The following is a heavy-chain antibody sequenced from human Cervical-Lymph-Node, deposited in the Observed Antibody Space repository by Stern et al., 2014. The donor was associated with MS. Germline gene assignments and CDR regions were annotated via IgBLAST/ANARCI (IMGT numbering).Heavy chain of an antibody. Sequence: QVQLVESGADVKKPGASGTVSCRTSGYTFIDYYIHWVRQAPGQGLEWMGIINLSDGATTYAQKFQGRVTMTRDTSTNTAYMQLGSLTSEDTAVFFCAREGADNDAFDVWGQGTMVTVSS. CDR1: GYTFIDYY. CDR2: INLSDGAT. D-gene: IGHD1-26*01. J-gene: IGHJ3*01. CDR3: AREGADNDAFDV. V-gene: IGHV1-46*03.